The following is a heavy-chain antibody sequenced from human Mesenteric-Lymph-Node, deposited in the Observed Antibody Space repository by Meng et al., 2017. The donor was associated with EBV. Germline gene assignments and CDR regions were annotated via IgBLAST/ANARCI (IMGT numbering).Heavy chain of an antibody. J-gene: IGHJ4*02. V-gene: IGHV7-4-1*02. Sequence: QVQLVQSESELTEPGASLKVSCPASGYTFISYAMNWVRQAPGQGLEWMGWINTNTGDPTYAQGFTGRFVFSLDTSVSTAYLQISNLKTEDTAVYYCARDFYDSTADIYSFDYWGQGTLVTVAS. CDR3: ARDFYDSTADIYSFDY. CDR2: INTNTGDP. CDR1: GYTFISYA. D-gene: IGHD3-22*01.